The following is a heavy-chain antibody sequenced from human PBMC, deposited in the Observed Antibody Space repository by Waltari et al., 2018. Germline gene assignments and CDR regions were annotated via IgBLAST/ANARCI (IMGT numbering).Heavy chain of an antibody. D-gene: IGHD6-13*01. CDR3: ARGFSYSSSWYPTDY. V-gene: IGHV1-2*02. Sequence: QVQLVQSGAEVKKPGASVKVSCKASGYTFTGYYMHWGRQAPGQGLEWMGWINPNSGGTNYAQKFQGRVTMTRDTSISTAYMELSRLRSDDTAVYYCARGFSYSSSWYPTDYWGQGTLVTVSS. CDR2: INPNSGGT. CDR1: GYTFTGYY. J-gene: IGHJ4*02.